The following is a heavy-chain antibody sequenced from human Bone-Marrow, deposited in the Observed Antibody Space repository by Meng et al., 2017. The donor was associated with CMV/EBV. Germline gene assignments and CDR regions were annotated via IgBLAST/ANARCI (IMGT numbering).Heavy chain of an antibody. CDR2: ISGSGGST. CDR1: GFTFSSYA. D-gene: IGHD6-13*01. V-gene: IGHV3-23*01. J-gene: IGHJ4*02. Sequence: GESLKISCAASGFTFSSYAMSWVRQAPGKGLEWVSAISGSGGSTYYADSVKGRFTISRDNSKNTLYLQMDSLRTEDTAVYYCAKGALAAAGLIDYWGQGTLVTCYS. CDR3: AKGALAAAGLIDY.